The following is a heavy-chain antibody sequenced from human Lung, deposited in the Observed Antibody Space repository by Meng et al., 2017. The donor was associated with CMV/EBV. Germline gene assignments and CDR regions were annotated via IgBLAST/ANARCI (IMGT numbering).Heavy chain of an antibody. Sequence: SCAASGFTFSSYAMTWIRQAPGKGLEWVSATSGSGGGTYYADSVKGRFAISRDNSKNILYLQMNSLRAEDTAVYYCAKECGFSYGSYFDSWGQGTXVTVSS. CDR2: TSGSGGGT. CDR3: AKECGFSYGSYFDS. V-gene: IGHV3-23*01. CDR1: GFTFSSYA. D-gene: IGHD5-18*01. J-gene: IGHJ4*02.